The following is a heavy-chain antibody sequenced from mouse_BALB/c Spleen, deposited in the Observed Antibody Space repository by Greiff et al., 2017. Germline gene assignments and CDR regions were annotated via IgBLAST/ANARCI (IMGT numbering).Heavy chain of an antibody. CDR1: GFTFTDYY. CDR2: IRNKANGYTT. CDR3: ARDTYYDYDGAWFAY. D-gene: IGHD2-4*01. J-gene: IGHJ3*01. Sequence: EVQVVESGGGLVQPGGSLRLSCATSGFTFTDYYMSWVRQPPGKALEWLGFIRNKANGYTTEYSASVKGRFTISRDNSQSILYLQMNTLRAEDSATYYCARDTYYDYDGAWFAYWGQGTLVTVSA. V-gene: IGHV7-3*02.